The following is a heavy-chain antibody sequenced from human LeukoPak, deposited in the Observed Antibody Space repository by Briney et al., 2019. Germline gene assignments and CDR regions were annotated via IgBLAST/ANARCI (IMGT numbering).Heavy chain of an antibody. V-gene: IGHV3-66*01. CDR3: ARGFLAVAGNWFDP. D-gene: IGHD6-19*01. CDR1: GFTVSSNY. Sequence: GGSLRLSCAASGFTVSSNYMSWVRQAPGKGLEWVSVIYSGGSTYYADSVKGRFTISRDNSKNTLYLQMNSLRAEDTAVYYCARGFLAVAGNWFDPWGQGTLVTVSS. J-gene: IGHJ5*02. CDR2: IYSGGST.